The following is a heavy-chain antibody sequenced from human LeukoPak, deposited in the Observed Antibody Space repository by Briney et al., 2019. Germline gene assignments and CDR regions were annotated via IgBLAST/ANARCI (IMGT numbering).Heavy chain of an antibody. CDR2: IKEDGSEK. CDR1: GFIFSSYW. V-gene: IGHV3-7*01. CDR3: ARDHHYGDYEYDY. D-gene: IGHD4-17*01. Sequence: GGSLRLSCVASGFIFSSYWMSWVRQTPGTGLEWVANIKEDGSEKYYVDSVKGRFTISRDNAKNSLYLQMNSLRAEDTAVYYCARDHHYGDYEYDYWGQGTLVTVSS. J-gene: IGHJ4*02.